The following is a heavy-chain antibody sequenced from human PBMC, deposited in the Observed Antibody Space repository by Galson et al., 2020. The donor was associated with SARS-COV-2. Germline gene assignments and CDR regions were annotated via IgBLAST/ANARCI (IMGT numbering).Heavy chain of an antibody. V-gene: IGHV4-39*07. CDR2: MYSSGNS. CDR1: GGSITTSTNY. J-gene: IGHJ3*01. CDR3: ARDRLGSDAFDV. D-gene: IGHD7-27*01. Sequence: SETLSLTCSVFGGSITTSTNYWGWVSQTPGKGLEWIGSMYSSGNSYHNPSLKSRVTISLDTSTNQFSLRLSSVTAADTAVYYCARDRLGSDAFDVWGQGTMVTVSS.